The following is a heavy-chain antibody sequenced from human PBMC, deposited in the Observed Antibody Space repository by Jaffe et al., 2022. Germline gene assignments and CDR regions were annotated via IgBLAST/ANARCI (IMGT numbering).Heavy chain of an antibody. CDR2: INHSGST. J-gene: IGHJ5*02. D-gene: IGHD3-10*01. CDR1: GGSFSGYY. CDR3: ARGRSGPYGSGSLYPRGWFDP. V-gene: IGHV4-34*01. Sequence: QVQLQQWGAGLLKPSETLSLTCAVYGGSFSGYYWSWIRQPPGKGLEWIGEINHSGSTNYNPSLKSRVTISVDTSKNQFSLKLSSVTAADTAVYYCARGRSGPYGSGSLYPRGWFDPWGQGTLVTVSS.